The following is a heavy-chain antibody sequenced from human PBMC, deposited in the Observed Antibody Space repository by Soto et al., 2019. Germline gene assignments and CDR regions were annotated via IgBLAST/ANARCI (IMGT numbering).Heavy chain of an antibody. CDR2: INSDGSTT. CDR3: AKGLRFLEWFPGAGVPDAFDI. Sequence: PGGSLRLSCAASGFTFSSYWMHWVRQAPGKGLVWVSRINSDGSTTTYADSVKGRFTISRDNAQNTLYLQMNSLRAEDTAIYYCAKGLRFLEWFPGAGVPDAFDIWGQGTMVTVSS. V-gene: IGHV3-74*01. D-gene: IGHD3-3*01. CDR1: GFTFSSYW. J-gene: IGHJ3*02.